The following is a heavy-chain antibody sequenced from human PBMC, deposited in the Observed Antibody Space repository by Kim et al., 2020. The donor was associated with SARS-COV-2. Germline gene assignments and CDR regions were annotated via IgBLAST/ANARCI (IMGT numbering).Heavy chain of an antibody. J-gene: IGHJ1*01. D-gene: IGHD6-19*01. Sequence: ASVKVSCKASGYTFTSYAMHWVRQAPGQRLEWMGWINAGNGNTKYSQKFQGRVTITRDTSASTAYMELSSLRSEDTAVYYCARVIAVAGIGPFQHWGQGTLVTVSS. CDR2: INAGNGNT. CDR3: ARVIAVAGIGPFQH. V-gene: IGHV1-3*01. CDR1: GYTFTSYA.